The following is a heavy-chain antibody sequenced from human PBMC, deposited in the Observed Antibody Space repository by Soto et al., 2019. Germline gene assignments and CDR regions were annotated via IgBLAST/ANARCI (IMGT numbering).Heavy chain of an antibody. J-gene: IGHJ4*02. CDR2: ISASAGTT. D-gene: IGHD2-2*01. Sequence: GGSLRLSCAASGFTFSNYAISWVRQAPGKGLEWVSSISASAGTTYYADSVKGRFTISRDNSNNKVYLHMNSLRAEDTAVYNCATGTGRYAQLAYWGQGTVVTVSS. CDR3: ATGTGRYAQLAY. CDR1: GFTFSNYA. V-gene: IGHV3-23*01.